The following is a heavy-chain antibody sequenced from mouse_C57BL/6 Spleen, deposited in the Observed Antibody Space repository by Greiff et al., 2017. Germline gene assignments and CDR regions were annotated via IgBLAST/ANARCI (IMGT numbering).Heavy chain of an antibody. J-gene: IGHJ2*01. CDR2: IHPTSGST. CDR1: GYTFTSYW. D-gene: IGHD2-4*01. Sequence: QVQLQQPGAELVKPGASVKLSCKASGYTFTSYWMHWVKQRPGQGLEWIGMIHPTSGSTNYNEKFKSKATLTVDKSSSTAYMQLSSLTSEDSAVYYCARCLYDYDGYFDDWGQGTTLTVSS. V-gene: IGHV1-64*01. CDR3: ARCLYDYDGYFDD.